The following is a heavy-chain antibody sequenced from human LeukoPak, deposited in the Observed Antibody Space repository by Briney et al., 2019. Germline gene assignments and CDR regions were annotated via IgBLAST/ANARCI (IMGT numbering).Heavy chain of an antibody. CDR2: ISGSGDNT. CDR1: GFTFRSYA. Sequence: GRSLRLSCAASGFTFRSYAMHWVRQAPGKGLEWVSGISGSGDNTYYADSVKGRFTISRDNSKNTLYVQVNSLGTEDTAAYYCAKGSYYDSSGSFYFDYWGQGTLVTVSS. D-gene: IGHD3-22*01. J-gene: IGHJ4*02. V-gene: IGHV3-23*01. CDR3: AKGSYYDSSGSFYFDY.